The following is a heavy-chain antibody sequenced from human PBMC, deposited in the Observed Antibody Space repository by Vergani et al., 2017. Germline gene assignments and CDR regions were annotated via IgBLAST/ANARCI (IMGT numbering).Heavy chain of an antibody. Sequence: QVQLQESGPGLVKPSETLSLTCTVSGGSISDYYWSWIRQPPGKGLEWIGYIYYSGSTNYNPSLKSRVTISVDTSKNQFSLKLSSVTAADTAVYYCARGTKDIVVVPAARFVPGWFDPWGQGTLVTVSS. J-gene: IGHJ5*02. CDR1: GGSISDYY. CDR3: ARGTKDIVVVPAARFVPGWFDP. CDR2: IYYSGST. D-gene: IGHD2-2*01. V-gene: IGHV4-59*12.